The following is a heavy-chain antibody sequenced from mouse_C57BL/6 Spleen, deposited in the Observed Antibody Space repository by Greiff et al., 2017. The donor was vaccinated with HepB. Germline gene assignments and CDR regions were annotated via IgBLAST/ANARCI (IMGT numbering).Heavy chain of an antibody. CDR3: TSSTMVTPWFAY. J-gene: IGHJ3*01. CDR2: IDPETGGT. Sequence: VQLQQSGAELVRPGASVTLSCKASGYTFTDYEMHWVKQTPVHGLEWIGAIDPETGGTAYNQKFKGKAILTADKSSSTAYMELRSLTSEDSAFYYCTSSTMVTPWFAYWGQGTLVTVSA. V-gene: IGHV1-15*01. D-gene: IGHD2-2*01. CDR1: GYTFTDYE.